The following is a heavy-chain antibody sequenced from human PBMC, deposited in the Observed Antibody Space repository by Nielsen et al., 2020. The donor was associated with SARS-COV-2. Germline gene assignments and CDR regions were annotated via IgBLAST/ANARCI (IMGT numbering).Heavy chain of an antibody. CDR2: IKQDGSEK. V-gene: IGHV3-7*01. CDR3: ARVARGETGFDAFDI. Sequence: GGSLRLSCAASGFTFSSYWMSGVRQAPGKGLEWVANIKQDGSEKYYVDSVKGRFTISRDNAKNSLYLQMNSLRAEDTAVYYCARVARGETGFDAFDIWGQGTMVTVSS. J-gene: IGHJ3*02. D-gene: IGHD2-21*01. CDR1: GFTFSSYW.